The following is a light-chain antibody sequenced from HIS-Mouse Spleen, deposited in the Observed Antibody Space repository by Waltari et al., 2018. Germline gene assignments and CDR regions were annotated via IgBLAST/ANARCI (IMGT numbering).Light chain of an antibody. CDR1: QSVSRSY. J-gene: IGKJ2*01. V-gene: IGKV3-20*01. CDR3: QQYGSSPRT. CDR2: GAS. Sequence: IVLTQSPGTLSLSPGERATLPCRASQSVSRSYLAWYQQKPGQAPRLLIYGASSRATGIPDRFSGSGSGTDFTLTISRLEPEDFAVYYCQQYGSSPRTFGQGTKLEIK.